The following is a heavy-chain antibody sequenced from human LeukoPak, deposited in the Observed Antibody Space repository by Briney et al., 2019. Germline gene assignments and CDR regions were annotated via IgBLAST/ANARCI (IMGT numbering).Heavy chain of an antibody. CDR2: INPNSGGT. V-gene: IGHV1-2*02. D-gene: IGHD1-14*01. Sequence: ASVKVSCKASGYTFTGYYMHWVRQAPGQGLEWMGWINPNSGGTNYAQKFQGRVTMTRDTSISTAYMELSRLRSDDTAVYYCARALYYRRNWFDPWGQGTLVTVSS. J-gene: IGHJ5*02. CDR1: GYTFTGYY. CDR3: ARALYYRRNWFDP.